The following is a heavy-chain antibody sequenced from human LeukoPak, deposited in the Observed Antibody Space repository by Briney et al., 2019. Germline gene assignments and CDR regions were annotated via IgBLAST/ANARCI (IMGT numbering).Heavy chain of an antibody. CDR2: ISGGGPST. CDR3: AKIVPSSGFAVDY. D-gene: IGHD6-13*01. Sequence: PGGSLRLSCVAPGFTFSNYDMSWVRQAPGKGLEWVSLISGGGPSTYYTDSVKGRFTISRDNSKNTLYLQMDSLSAEDTAVYYCAKIVPSSGFAVDYWGQGSLVTVSS. J-gene: IGHJ4*02. CDR1: GFTFSNYD. V-gene: IGHV3-23*01.